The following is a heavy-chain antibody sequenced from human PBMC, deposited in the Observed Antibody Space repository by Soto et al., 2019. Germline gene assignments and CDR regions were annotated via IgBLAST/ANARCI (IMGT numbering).Heavy chain of an antibody. CDR2: INTKNGNT. J-gene: IGHJ4*02. Sequence: QIYLVQSGAEVKKPGASVKVSCKASGYTFTSYGIIWVRQAPGQGLEWMGWINTKNGNTHYAQKLQGRVTMPTDTSTTTAYMELRSLRTDDTAVYFCARDQAPYSNGWYYWGQGTLVTVSS. CDR3: ARDQAPYSNGWYY. D-gene: IGHD6-19*01. CDR1: GYTFTSYG. V-gene: IGHV1-18*01.